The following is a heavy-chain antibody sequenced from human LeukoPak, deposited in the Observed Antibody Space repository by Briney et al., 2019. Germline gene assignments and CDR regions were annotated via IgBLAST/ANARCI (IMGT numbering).Heavy chain of an antibody. D-gene: IGHD5-24*01. CDR3: AKDGGDGYNWKPSGFDY. CDR2: ISWNSGSI. V-gene: IGHV3-9*01. Sequence: GRSLRLSCAASGFTFDDYAMHWVRQAPGKGLEWVSGISWNSGSIGYADSVKGRFTISRDNAKNSLYLQMNSLRAEDTALYYCAKDGGDGYNWKPSGFDYWGQGTLVTVPS. J-gene: IGHJ4*02. CDR1: GFTFDDYA.